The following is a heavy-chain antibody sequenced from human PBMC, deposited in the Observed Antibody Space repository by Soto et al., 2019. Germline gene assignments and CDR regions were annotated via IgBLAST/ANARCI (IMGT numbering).Heavy chain of an antibody. CDR2: TYYRSKWYN. V-gene: IGHV6-1*01. CDR3: ARDPTIFGVPQGAFDI. CDR1: GDSVSSNSAA. Sequence: PSQTLSLTCAVSGDSVSSNSAAWNWIRQSPSRGLEWLGRTYYRSKWYNDYAVSAKSRITINPDTSKNQFSLQLNSVTPEDTAVYYCARDPTIFGVPQGAFDIWGQGTMVTVSS. D-gene: IGHD3-3*01. J-gene: IGHJ3*02.